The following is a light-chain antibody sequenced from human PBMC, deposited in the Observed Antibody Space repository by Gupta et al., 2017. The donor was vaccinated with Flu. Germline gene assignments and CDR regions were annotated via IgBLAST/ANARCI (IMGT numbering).Light chain of an antibody. CDR3: AAWDDRLNGWV. CDR1: SSNIGSNN. CDR2: SNN. J-gene: IGLJ3*02. V-gene: IGLV1-44*01. Sequence: QSVLTQPPSASGTPGQRVTISCSGSSSNIGSNNVNWYQQLPGTAPKLLIYSNNQRPSGVPDRFSGSKSGTSASLAISGLQSEDETDYYCAAWDDRLNGWVFGGGTKLTVL.